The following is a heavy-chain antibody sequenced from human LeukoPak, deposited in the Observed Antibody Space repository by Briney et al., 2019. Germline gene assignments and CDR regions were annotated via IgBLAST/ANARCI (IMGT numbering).Heavy chain of an antibody. V-gene: IGHV3-48*04. CDR2: ISSSGSTI. J-gene: IGHJ6*02. CDR1: GFTFSSYS. CDR3: ARDGQQLTYYYYYYGMDV. Sequence: GGSLRLSCAASGFTFSSYSMNWVRQAPGKGLEWVSYISSSGSTIYYADSVKGRFTISRDNAKNSLYLQMNSLRAEDTAVYYCARDGQQLTYYYYYYGMDVWGQGTTVTVSS. D-gene: IGHD6-13*01.